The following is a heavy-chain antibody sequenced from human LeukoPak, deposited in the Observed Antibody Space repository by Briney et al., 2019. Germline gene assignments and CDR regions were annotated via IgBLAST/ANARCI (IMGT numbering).Heavy chain of an antibody. Sequence: GGSLRLSCAASGFTFSSYSMNWVRQAPGKGLEWVSSISSSSSYIYYADSVKGRFTISRDNAKNSLYLQMNSLRAEDTAVYYCARDCSGWSYYYYYYYMDVWGKGTTVTVSS. D-gene: IGHD6-19*01. J-gene: IGHJ6*03. V-gene: IGHV3-21*01. CDR2: ISSSSSYI. CDR3: ARDCSGWSYYYYYYYMDV. CDR1: GFTFSSYS.